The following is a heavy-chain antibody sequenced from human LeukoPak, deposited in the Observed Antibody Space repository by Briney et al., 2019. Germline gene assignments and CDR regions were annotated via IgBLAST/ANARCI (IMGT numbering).Heavy chain of an antibody. D-gene: IGHD3-22*01. CDR1: GFTFTNYC. Sequence: GGSLRLSCVASGFTFTNYCMICVRQAPGKGLEWVANINEDGSEKYYVGSVEGRFTISRDNAKNSVFLQMNSLRADDTAMYYCASSSYSSLSSWARGPLVTVSS. J-gene: IGHJ5*02. CDR3: ASSSYSSLSS. V-gene: IGHV3-7*01. CDR2: INEDGSEK.